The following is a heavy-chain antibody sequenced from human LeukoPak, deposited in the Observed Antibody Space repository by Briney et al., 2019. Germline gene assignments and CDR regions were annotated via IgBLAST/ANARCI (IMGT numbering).Heavy chain of an antibody. CDR3: AKDEWVAAAGTALTWYYFGMDV. CDR1: GLSFSSYG. V-gene: IGHV3-30*02. J-gene: IGHJ6*02. CDR2: IRYDGSNK. D-gene: IGHD6-13*01. Sequence: GGSLRLSCAASGLSFSSYGMHWVRQAPGKGLEWVAFIRYDGSNKYYADSVKGRFTISRDNSKNTQYLLMISLRAEDAAVYYCAKDEWVAAAGTALTWYYFGMDVWGQGTTVTV.